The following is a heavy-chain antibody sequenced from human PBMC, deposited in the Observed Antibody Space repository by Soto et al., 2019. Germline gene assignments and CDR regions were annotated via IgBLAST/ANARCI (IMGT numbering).Heavy chain of an antibody. D-gene: IGHD2-2*01. Sequence: SVKVSCKASGGTFSSYAISWVRQAPGQGLEWMGGIIPIFGTANYAQKLQGRVTITADESTSTAYMELSSLRSEDTAVYYCAIHIVVVPAAPYYGMDVWGQGTTVTVSS. J-gene: IGHJ6*02. CDR2: IIPIFGTA. V-gene: IGHV1-69*13. CDR1: GGTFSSYA. CDR3: AIHIVVVPAAPYYGMDV.